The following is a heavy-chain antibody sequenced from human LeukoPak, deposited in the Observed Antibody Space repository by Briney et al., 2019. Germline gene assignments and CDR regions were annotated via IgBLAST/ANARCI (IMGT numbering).Heavy chain of an antibody. CDR3: ARVVGLTGYSSSWYSGYYYYMDV. Sequence: ASVKVSCKASGGTFSSYAIRWVRQAPGQGLEWMGGIIPIFGTANYAQKFQGRVTITADKSTSTAYMELSSLRSEDTAVYYCARVVGLTGYSSSWYSGYYYYMDVWGKGTTVTISS. CDR2: IIPIFGTA. CDR1: GGTFSSYA. V-gene: IGHV1-69*06. J-gene: IGHJ6*03. D-gene: IGHD6-13*01.